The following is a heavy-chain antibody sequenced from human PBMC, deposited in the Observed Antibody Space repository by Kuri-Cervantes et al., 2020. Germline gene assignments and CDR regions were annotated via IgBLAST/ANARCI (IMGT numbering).Heavy chain of an antibody. CDR3: ARVPTVLGYRNYYYYGMDV. D-gene: IGHD4-17*01. CDR2: IYHSGST. V-gene: IGHV4-30-2*01. Sequence: SQTLSLTCAASGGSISSGGYSWSWIRQPPGKGLEWIGYIYHSGSTYYNPSLKSRVTISVDRSKNQFSLKLSSVTAADTAVYYCARVPTVLGYRNYYYYGMDVWGQGTTVTVSS. CDR1: GGSISSGGYS. J-gene: IGHJ6*02.